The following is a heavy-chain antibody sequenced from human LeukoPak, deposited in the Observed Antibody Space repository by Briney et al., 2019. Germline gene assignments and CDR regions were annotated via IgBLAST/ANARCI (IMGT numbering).Heavy chain of an antibody. D-gene: IGHD1-26*01. CDR2: ISSSSYI. CDR1: GFTFSSDS. J-gene: IGHJ5*02. V-gene: IGHV3-21*01. Sequence: PGGSLRLSCAAPGFTFSSDSMDWVRQAPGKGLGWVSSISSSSYIYYADSVKGRFTISRDNAKNSLYLQMNSLRAEDTAVYYCATRISGRYPTWGQGTLVTVSS. CDR3: ATRISGRYPT.